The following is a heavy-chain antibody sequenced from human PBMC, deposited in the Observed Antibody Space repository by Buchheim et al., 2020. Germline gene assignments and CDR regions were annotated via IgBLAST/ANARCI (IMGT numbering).Heavy chain of an antibody. CDR3: ARVRNTGPYNWFDP. CDR2: ISSSGSTI. CDR1: GFTFSSYE. Sequence: EVQLVESGGGLVQPGGSLRLSCAASGFTFSSYEMNWVRQAPGKGLEWVSYISSSGSTIYYADSVKGRFTISRDNSKNTLYLQMNSLRAEDTAVYYCARVRNTGPYNWFDPWGQGTL. V-gene: IGHV3-48*03. J-gene: IGHJ5*02.